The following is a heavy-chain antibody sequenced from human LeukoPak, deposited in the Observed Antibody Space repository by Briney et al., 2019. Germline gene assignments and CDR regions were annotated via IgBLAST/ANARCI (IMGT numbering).Heavy chain of an antibody. D-gene: IGHD3-22*01. J-gene: IGHJ4*02. CDR2: TYTSGST. Sequence: SQTLSLTCTVSGGSISSGSYYWSWIRQPAGKGLEWIGRTYTSGSTNYNPSLKSRVTISVDTSKNQFSLKLSSVTAADTAVYYCAREYYDSSGYYTGDYWGQGTLVTVSS. CDR3: AREYYDSSGYYTGDY. CDR1: GGSISSGSYY. V-gene: IGHV4-61*02.